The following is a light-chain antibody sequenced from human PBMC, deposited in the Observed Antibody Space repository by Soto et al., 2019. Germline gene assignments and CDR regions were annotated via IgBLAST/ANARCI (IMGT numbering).Light chain of an antibody. CDR2: DAS. J-gene: IGKJ3*01. V-gene: IGKV3-11*01. CDR3: QQRSNWPPLFT. Sequence: EIVLTQSPATLSLSPVERATLSCRASQSVSSYLAWYQQKPGQAPRLLIYDASNRATGIPARLSGSGSGTDFTLTISSLEPEDFAVYYCQQRSNWPPLFTFGPGTKVDIK. CDR1: QSVSSY.